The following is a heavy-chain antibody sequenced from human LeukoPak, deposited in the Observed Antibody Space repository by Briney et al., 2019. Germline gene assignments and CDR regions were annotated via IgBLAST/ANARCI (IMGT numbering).Heavy chain of an antibody. V-gene: IGHV3-74*01. CDR3: ASGLSDYYYTIGY. J-gene: IGHJ4*02. CDR2: INGDGSTT. D-gene: IGHD3-22*01. CDR1: GFTLSNSW. Sequence: GGSLRLSCAASGFTLSNSWMHWVRHAPGKGLVWVSRINGDGSTTTYADSVKGRFTISRDNAKNTLYLQMNSLRAEDTAVYYCASGLSDYYYTIGYWGQGTLVTVPS.